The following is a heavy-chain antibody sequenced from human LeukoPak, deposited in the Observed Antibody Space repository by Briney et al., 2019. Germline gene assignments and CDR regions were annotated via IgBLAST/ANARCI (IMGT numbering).Heavy chain of an antibody. Sequence: PGGSLRLSCAASGFTVSSNYMTWVRQAPGKGLEWVSVIYSGGNTYYADSVKGRFTISRDNSKNTLYLQMNTLRAEDTAVYYCASNLAHYSSGPSVYYYYTDVWGKGTTVTISS. CDR1: GFTVSSNY. J-gene: IGHJ6*03. CDR3: ASNLAHYSSGPSVYYYYTDV. V-gene: IGHV3-53*01. D-gene: IGHD6-19*01. CDR2: IYSGGNT.